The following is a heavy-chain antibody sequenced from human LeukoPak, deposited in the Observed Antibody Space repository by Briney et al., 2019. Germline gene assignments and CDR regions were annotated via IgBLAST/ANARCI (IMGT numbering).Heavy chain of an antibody. CDR3: ARDRESSSWYSGYYYSGRDV. CDR1: GFTFSSYG. CDR2: IWYDGSNK. D-gene: IGHD6-13*01. J-gene: IGHJ6*02. Sequence: PGGSLRLSCAASGFTFSSYGMHWVRQAPGKGLEWVAVIWYDGSNKYYADSVKGRFTISRGNSKNTLYLQMNSLRAEDTAVYYCARDRESSSWYSGYYYSGRDVWGQGTTVTVPS. V-gene: IGHV3-33*08.